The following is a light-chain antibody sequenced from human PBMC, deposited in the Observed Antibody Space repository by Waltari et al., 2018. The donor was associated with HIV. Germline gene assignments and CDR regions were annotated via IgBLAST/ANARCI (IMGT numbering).Light chain of an antibody. CDR1: SAISGRNV. CDR2: SSY. J-gene: IGLJ2*01. V-gene: IGLV1-47*02. Sequence: QSVLTQPPSASRTPGQRGTIYCSGDSAISGRNVVNWYQQLPGPAPKRLIYSSYQRPSGVADRFSGSKSCSSASLAIIGVRSEDEAVYYCAACDDNLRGVFGGGTKLTVL. CDR3: AACDDNLRGV.